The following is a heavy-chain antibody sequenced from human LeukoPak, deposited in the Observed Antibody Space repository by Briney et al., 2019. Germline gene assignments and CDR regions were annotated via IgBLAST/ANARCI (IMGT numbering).Heavy chain of an antibody. Sequence: SVKVSCKASGGTFSSYAISWVRQAPGQGLEWMGRIIPTLGIANYAQKFQGRVTITADKSTSTAYMELSSLRSEDTAVYYCARDGSSPSYGMDVWGQGTTVTVSS. J-gene: IGHJ6*02. CDR3: ARDGSSPSYGMDV. CDR1: GGTFSSYA. CDR2: IIPTLGIA. D-gene: IGHD6-13*01. V-gene: IGHV1-69*04.